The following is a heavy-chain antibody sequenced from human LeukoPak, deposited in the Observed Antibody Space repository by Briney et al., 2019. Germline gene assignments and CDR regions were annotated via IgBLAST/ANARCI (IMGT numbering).Heavy chain of an antibody. D-gene: IGHD6-19*01. CDR1: GYSISSGYY. CDR3: ARIAAYSSGWYSGYYFDY. J-gene: IGHJ4*02. V-gene: IGHV4-38-2*01. Sequence: SETLSLTCAVSGYSISSGYYWGWIRQPPGKGLEWIGSIYHSGSTYYNPSLKSRVTISVDTSKNQFSLKLSSVTTADTAVYYCARIAAYSSGWYSGYYFDYWGQGTLVTVSS. CDR2: IYHSGST.